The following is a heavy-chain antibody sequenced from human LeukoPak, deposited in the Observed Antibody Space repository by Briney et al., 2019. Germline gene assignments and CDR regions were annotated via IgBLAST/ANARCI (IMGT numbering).Heavy chain of an antibody. CDR1: GGTFRSYA. V-gene: IGHV1-69*13. D-gene: IGHD3-10*01. CDR3: VINMAS. Sequence: ASVKVSCKASGGTFRSYAISWGRQTPGQGLEWVGGIIPIFGTSNHGQNFEGRVTISADESTSTAYMELSSLRSEYSAIYYCVINMASWGQGTLVTVSS. CDR2: IIPIFGTS. J-gene: IGHJ5*02.